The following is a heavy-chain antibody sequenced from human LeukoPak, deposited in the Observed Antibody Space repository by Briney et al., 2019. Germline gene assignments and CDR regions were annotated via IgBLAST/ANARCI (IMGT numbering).Heavy chain of an antibody. CDR2: ISSSSSYI. D-gene: IGHD6-19*01. CDR1: GFTFSSYS. Sequence: GGSLRLSCAASGFTFSSYSMNWVRQAPGKGLEWVSSISSSSSYIYYADSVKGRFTISRDNAKNSLYLQMNSLRAEDTAVYYCAREPSSGWRDDLDYWGLGTLVTVSS. V-gene: IGHV3-21*01. J-gene: IGHJ4*02. CDR3: AREPSSGWRDDLDY.